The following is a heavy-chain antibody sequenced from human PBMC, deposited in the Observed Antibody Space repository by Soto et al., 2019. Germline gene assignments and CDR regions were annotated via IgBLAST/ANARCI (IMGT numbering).Heavy chain of an antibody. CDR3: AKDEGGIFGS. V-gene: IGHV1-2*02. J-gene: IGHJ5*02. CDR1: GYTFTAYY. D-gene: IGHD2-15*01. Sequence: QVQLVQSGAEVKKPGASLKVSCRASGYTFTAYYIHWVRQAPGQALEWMGWIWPNRGATHYAQQFKGRVTMTRDTSINTAYMEVSPVRSDDTAVYYCAKDEGGIFGSWGQGTLVTVSS. CDR2: IWPNRGAT.